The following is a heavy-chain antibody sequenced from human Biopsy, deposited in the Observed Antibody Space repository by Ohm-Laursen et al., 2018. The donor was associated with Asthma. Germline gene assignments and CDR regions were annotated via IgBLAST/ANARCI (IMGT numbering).Heavy chain of an antibody. D-gene: IGHD3-9*01. Sequence: TQTLTLTCSFSGFSHRTPGVGVGWIRQSPGKALEWPALIYWDDYNLFRPSLKRRLTITKDPSKNQVVLTMTKMDPVDSGTYYCALSQDSGFDDHSPSWFDPWGQGTLVTVSS. CDR1: GFSHRTPGVG. J-gene: IGHJ5*02. V-gene: IGHV2-5*02. CDR3: ALSQDSGFDDHSPSWFDP. CDR2: IYWDDYN.